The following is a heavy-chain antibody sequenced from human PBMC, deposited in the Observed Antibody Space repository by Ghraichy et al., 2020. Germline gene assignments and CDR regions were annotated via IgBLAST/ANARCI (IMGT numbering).Heavy chain of an antibody. J-gene: IGHJ4*02. V-gene: IGHV4-59*01. CDR3: ARDGGSGWGYFDY. CDR2: ISYSGST. D-gene: IGHD6-19*01. CDR1: GGSISSYY. Sequence: SETLSLTCTVSGGSISSYYWSWIRQPPGKGLEWVGFISYSGSTNYNPSLKSRVTISVDTSKNQFSLKLSSVTAADTAVYYCARDGGSGWGYFDYWGQGTLVTVSS.